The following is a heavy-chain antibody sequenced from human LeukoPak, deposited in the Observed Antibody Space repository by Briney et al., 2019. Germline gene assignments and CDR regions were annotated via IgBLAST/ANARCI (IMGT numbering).Heavy chain of an antibody. D-gene: IGHD2-2*01. J-gene: IGHJ4*02. CDR2: INPNSGGT. CDR1: GYTFTGYY. CDR3: ARSPVRVPAAIYYFDY. Sequence: ASVKVSCKASGYTFTGYYMHWVRQAPGQGREWMGWINPNSGGTNYAQKFQGRVTMTRDTSISTAYMELSRLRSDDTAVYYCARSPVRVPAAIYYFDYWGQGTLVTVSS. V-gene: IGHV1-2*02.